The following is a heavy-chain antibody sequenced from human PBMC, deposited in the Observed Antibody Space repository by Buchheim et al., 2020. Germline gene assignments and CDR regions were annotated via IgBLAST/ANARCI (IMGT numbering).Heavy chain of an antibody. CDR3: ARAPYYDILTGYFEGFDY. CDR2: IYYSGST. D-gene: IGHD3-9*01. J-gene: IGHJ4*02. CDR1: GGSISSYY. Sequence: QVQLQESGPGLVKPSETLSLTCTVSGGSISSYYWSWIRQPPGKGLEWIGYIYYSGSTNYNPSLKSRVTISVDPSKNQFSLKLSSVTAADTAVYYCARAPYYDILTGYFEGFDYWGQGTL. V-gene: IGHV4-59*01.